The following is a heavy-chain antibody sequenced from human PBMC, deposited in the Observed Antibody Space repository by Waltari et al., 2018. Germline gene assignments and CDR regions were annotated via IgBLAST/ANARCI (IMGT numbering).Heavy chain of an antibody. V-gene: IGHV4-4*02. D-gene: IGHD6-13*01. CDR2: IYHSGST. CDR3: AREGSSSERDY. J-gene: IGHJ4*02. Sequence: QVQLQESGPGLVKPSGTLSLTCAVSGGSISSSNWWSWVRQPPGKGLEWIGEIYHSGSTNYNPSLKRRVTITVDKAKNQFSLKLSSVTAADTAGYYWAREGSSSERDYWGQGTLVTVSS. CDR1: GGSISSSNW.